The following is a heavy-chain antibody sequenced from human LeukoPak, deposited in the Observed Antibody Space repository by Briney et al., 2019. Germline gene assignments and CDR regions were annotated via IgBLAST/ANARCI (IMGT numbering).Heavy chain of an antibody. CDR3: VTGVGATTWLDP. CDR2: INPNSGGT. D-gene: IGHD1-26*01. V-gene: IGHV1-2*02. J-gene: IGHJ5*02. CDR1: GYTFTGYY. Sequence: ASVKVSCKASGYTFTGYYMHWVRQAPGQGLEWMGWINPNSGGTNYAQKFQGRVTMTRDTSISTAYMELSRLRSDDTAVYYCVTGVGATTWLDPWGQGTLVTVSS.